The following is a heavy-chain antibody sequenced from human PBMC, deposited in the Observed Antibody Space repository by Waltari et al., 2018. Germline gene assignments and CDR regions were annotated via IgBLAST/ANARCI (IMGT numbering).Heavy chain of an antibody. D-gene: IGHD2-15*01. CDR1: GFTFSRYW. CDR3: ARGWLLPRFDY. Sequence: EVQLVESGGGLVQPGGSLRLSCAASGFTFSRYWMSWVRQAPGKGLEWVANIKQDGSEKYYVDSVKGRFTISRDNAKNSLYLQMNSLRAEDTAVYYCARGWLLPRFDYWGQGTLVTVSS. J-gene: IGHJ4*02. V-gene: IGHV3-7*01. CDR2: IKQDGSEK.